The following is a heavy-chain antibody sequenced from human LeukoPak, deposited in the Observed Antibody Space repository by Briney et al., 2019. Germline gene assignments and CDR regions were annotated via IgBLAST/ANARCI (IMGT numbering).Heavy chain of an antibody. CDR3: AREEVSGSYGY. D-gene: IGHD1-26*01. J-gene: IGHJ4*02. CDR1: GFTFSSYW. CDR2: IKQDGSEK. Sequence: PGGSLRLSCAASGFTFSSYWMSWVRHAPGPGLEWVANIKQDGSEKYYVDSVKGRFTISRDNAKNSLYLQMNSLRAEDTAVYYCAREEVSGSYGYWGQGTLVTVSS. V-gene: IGHV3-7*01.